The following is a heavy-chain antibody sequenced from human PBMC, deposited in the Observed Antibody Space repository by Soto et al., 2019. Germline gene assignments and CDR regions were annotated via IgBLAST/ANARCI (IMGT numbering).Heavy chain of an antibody. Sequence: LRLSCAASGFTFSSYAMHWVRQAPGKGLEWVAVISYDGSNKYYADSVKGRFTISRDNSKNTLYLQMNSLRAEDTAVYYCARVFGRGITMMVGGMDVWGQGTTVTVSS. D-gene: IGHD3-22*01. CDR2: ISYDGSNK. V-gene: IGHV3-30-3*01. J-gene: IGHJ6*02. CDR1: GFTFSSYA. CDR3: ARVFGRGITMMVGGMDV.